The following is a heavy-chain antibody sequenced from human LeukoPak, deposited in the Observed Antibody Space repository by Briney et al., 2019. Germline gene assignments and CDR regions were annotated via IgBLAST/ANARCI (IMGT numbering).Heavy chain of an antibody. D-gene: IGHD5-12*01. Sequence: PGGSLRLSCAASGFTFSSYPMHWVRQAPGKGLEWVAVISYDGSNKYYADSVKGRFTISRDNSKNTLYPQMNSLRAEDTAVYYCASPYSGYDYGLDNWGQGTLVTVSS. V-gene: IGHV3-30*04. J-gene: IGHJ4*02. CDR1: GFTFSSYP. CDR2: ISYDGSNK. CDR3: ASPYSGYDYGLDN.